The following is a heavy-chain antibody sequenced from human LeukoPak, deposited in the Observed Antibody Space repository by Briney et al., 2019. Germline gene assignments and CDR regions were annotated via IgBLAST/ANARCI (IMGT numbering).Heavy chain of an antibody. D-gene: IGHD4-17*01. Sequence: GRSLRLSCAASGFTFSSYAMHWVRQAPGKGLEWVAVISYDGSNKYYADSVKGRFTISRDNSKNTLYLQMNSLRAEDTAVYYCARDDDYGDYDRLDYWGQGTLVTVSS. J-gene: IGHJ4*02. CDR3: ARDDDYGDYDRLDY. V-gene: IGHV3-30*01. CDR1: GFTFSSYA. CDR2: ISYDGSNK.